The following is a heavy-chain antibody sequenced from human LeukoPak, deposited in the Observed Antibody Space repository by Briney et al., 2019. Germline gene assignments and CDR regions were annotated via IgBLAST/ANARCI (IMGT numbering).Heavy chain of an antibody. D-gene: IGHD1-26*01. V-gene: IGHV3-53*01. J-gene: IGHJ4*02. CDR2: SYSEEWVPISSGGGSS. CDR3: ARVWELSFDH. Sequence: PGGSLRLSCAASGFTFSSYEMNWVRQAPGKGLEWVAISYSEEWVPISSGGGSSQYAESVKSRFTISRDNSKSTLSLQMNSLRAEDTALYYCARVWELSFDHWGQGTLVTVSS. CDR1: GFTFSSYE.